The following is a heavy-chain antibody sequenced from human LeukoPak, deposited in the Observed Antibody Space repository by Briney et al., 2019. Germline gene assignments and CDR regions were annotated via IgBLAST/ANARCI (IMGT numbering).Heavy chain of an antibody. Sequence: ASVKVSCKASGYTFTSYAMHWVRQAPGQRLEWMGWINAGNGNTKYSQKFQGRVTITRDTSASTAYMELSSLRSEDTAAYYCALLGGSGSYYNVRYFDYWGQGTLVTVSS. D-gene: IGHD3-10*01. CDR2: INAGNGNT. CDR1: GYTFTSYA. J-gene: IGHJ4*02. V-gene: IGHV1-3*01. CDR3: ALLGGSGSYYNVRYFDY.